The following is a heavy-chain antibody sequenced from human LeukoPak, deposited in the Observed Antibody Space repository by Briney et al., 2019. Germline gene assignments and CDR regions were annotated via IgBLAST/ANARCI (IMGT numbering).Heavy chain of an antibody. CDR1: GFTFSTYA. Sequence: GGSLRLSCAASGFTFSTYAMRWVRQAPGKGLEWVSGTSCSGGTTYYADSVKGRCTISRDNSGNTLYLQMNSLRAEDTAVYYCAKVITNKYSGFDYWGQGTLVTVSS. V-gene: IGHV3-23*01. J-gene: IGHJ4*02. D-gene: IGHD5-12*01. CDR3: AKVITNKYSGFDY. CDR2: TSCSGGTT.